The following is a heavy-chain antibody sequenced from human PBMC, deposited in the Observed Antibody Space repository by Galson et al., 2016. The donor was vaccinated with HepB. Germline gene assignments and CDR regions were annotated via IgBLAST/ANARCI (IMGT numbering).Heavy chain of an antibody. V-gene: IGHV3-23*01. J-gene: IGHJ4*02. CDR2: GGKT. D-gene: IGHD3-16*02. CDR3: ARRNRGYFDL. Sequence: GGKTYYPDSLRGRFTISRDDSKSTVDLQMDNLRAEDTAVYFCARRNRGYFDLWGQGALVTVSS.